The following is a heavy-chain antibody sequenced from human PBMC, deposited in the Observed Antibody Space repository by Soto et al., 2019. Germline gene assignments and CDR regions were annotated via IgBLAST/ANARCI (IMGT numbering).Heavy chain of an antibody. V-gene: IGHV1-2*02. CDR1: GYSFTGYY. J-gene: IGHJ4*02. CDR2: ISPNSGGT. Sequence: ASVKFSCKASGYSFTGYYIHWLRQAPGQGFEWMGEISPNSGGTKYAQKFQGRVTMTRYTSITTVYMDLSNLSPDDTAVYYCGKGRSGDVGVFYWGQGTLVTVSS. D-gene: IGHD1-26*01. CDR3: GKGRSGDVGVFY.